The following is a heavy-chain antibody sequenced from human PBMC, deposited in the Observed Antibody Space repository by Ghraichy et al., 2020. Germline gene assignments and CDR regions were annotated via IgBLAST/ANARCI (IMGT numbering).Heavy chain of an antibody. D-gene: IGHD6-19*01. J-gene: IGHJ4*02. CDR1: GGSVSSGRYY. V-gene: IGHV4-61*01. CDR2: IYYSGST. CDR3: ARAIGSATVAALDY. Sequence: SETLSLTCTVSGGSVSSGRYYWSWIRQPPGKGLEWIGYIYYSGSTNYNPSLKSRVTISVDTSKNQFSLKLSSVTAADTAVYYCARAIGSATVAALDYFCQKTLATFSS.